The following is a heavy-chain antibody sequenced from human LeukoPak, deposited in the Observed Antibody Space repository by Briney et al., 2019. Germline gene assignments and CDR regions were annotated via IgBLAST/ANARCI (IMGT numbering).Heavy chain of an antibody. CDR3: AREEENGDYFDY. CDR2: IYYSGNT. V-gene: IGHV4-61*01. CDR1: GGSVSSGTYY. D-gene: IGHD4-17*01. Sequence: KPSETLSLTCTVSGGSVSSGTYYWSWIRQPPGRGLEWIGYIYYSGNTNYNPSLKSRVTISVDTSKNQLSLKLSSVTAADTAVYYCAREEENGDYFDYWGQGTLVTVSS. J-gene: IGHJ4*02.